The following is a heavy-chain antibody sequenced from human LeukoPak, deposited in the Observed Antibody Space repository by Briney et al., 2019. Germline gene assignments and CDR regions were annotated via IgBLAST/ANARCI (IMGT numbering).Heavy chain of an antibody. CDR2: INHSGST. D-gene: IGHD2-8*02. J-gene: IGHJ5*02. Sequence: SETLSLTCTVSGGSISSSSYYWSWIRQPPGKGLEWIGEINHSGSTNYNPSLKSRVTISVDTSKNQFSLKLSSVTAADTAVYYCARELVKANWFDPWGQGTLVTVSS. CDR1: GGSISSSSYY. V-gene: IGHV4-39*07. CDR3: ARELVKANWFDP.